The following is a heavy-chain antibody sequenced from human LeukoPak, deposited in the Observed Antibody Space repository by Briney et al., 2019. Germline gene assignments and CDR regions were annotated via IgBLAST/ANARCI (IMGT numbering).Heavy chain of an antibody. J-gene: IGHJ5*02. CDR1: GGTFSSYA. CDR3: ARGVDIVAPFDP. D-gene: IGHD5-12*01. CDR2: INPNSGGT. Sequence: ASVKVSCKASGGTFSSYAISWVRQAPGQGLEWMGWINPNSGGTNYAQKFQGRVTMTRDTSISTAYMELSRLRSDDTAVYYCARGVDIVAPFDPWGQGTLVTVSS. V-gene: IGHV1-2*02.